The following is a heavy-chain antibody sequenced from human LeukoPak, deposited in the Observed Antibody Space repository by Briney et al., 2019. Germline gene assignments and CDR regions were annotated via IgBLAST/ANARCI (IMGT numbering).Heavy chain of an antibody. CDR1: GFTFSDYW. CDR3: AILVGSSARRSPIDY. D-gene: IGHD3-10*01. Sequence: SGGSLRLSCTASGFTFSDYWMTWVRQAPGKGLEWVANIKRDGSQRYYVHSLSGRFSIPSDNAQNSLFLQLIRLTAEDAAVCYCAILVGSSARRSPIDYWGQGTLVTVSS. J-gene: IGHJ4*02. V-gene: IGHV3-7*01. CDR2: IKRDGSQR.